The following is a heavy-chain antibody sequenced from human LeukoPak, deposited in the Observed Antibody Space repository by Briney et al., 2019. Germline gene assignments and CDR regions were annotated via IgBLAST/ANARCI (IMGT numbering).Heavy chain of an antibody. CDR1: GGSISSSSYY. V-gene: IGHV4-39*07. D-gene: IGHD5-24*01. Sequence: SETLSLTCTVSGGSISSSSYYWGWIRQPPGKGLEWIGSIYYSGSTYYNPSLKSRVTISVDTSKNQFSLKLSSVTAADTAVYYCARVRPRDGYNYDYWGQGTLVTVSS. CDR3: ARVRPRDGYNYDY. J-gene: IGHJ4*02. CDR2: IYYSGST.